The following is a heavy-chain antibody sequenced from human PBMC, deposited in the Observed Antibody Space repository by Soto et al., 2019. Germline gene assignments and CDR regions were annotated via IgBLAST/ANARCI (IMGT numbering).Heavy chain of an antibody. CDR3: AREAVGSSSPFDY. V-gene: IGHV4-30-2*01. Sequence: SETLSLTCAVSGGSISSGGYSWSWIRQPPGKGLEWIGYIYHSGSTYYNPSLKSRVTISVDRSKNQFSLKLSSVTAADTAVYYCAREAVGSSSPFDYWGQGTLVTVSS. J-gene: IGHJ4*02. D-gene: IGHD6-6*01. CDR2: IYHSGST. CDR1: GGSISSGGYS.